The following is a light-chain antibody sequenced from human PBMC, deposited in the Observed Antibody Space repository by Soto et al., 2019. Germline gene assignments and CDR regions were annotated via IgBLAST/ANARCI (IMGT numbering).Light chain of an antibody. CDR3: AAWVGSQNGVV. CDR2: SNN. V-gene: IGLV1-44*01. CDR1: SPNIGRNT. Sequence: QSALTQPPSASGTPGQRVTISCYGSSPNIGRNTVIWYQQLPGTAPKPLIYSNNQRPSGGPDRFSGSKSGTSASLSICGRQSEDETDYYCAAWVGSQNGVVCGGGTKLTVL. J-gene: IGLJ2*01.